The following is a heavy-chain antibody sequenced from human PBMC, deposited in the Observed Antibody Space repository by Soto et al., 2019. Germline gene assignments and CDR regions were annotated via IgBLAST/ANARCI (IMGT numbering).Heavy chain of an antibody. D-gene: IGHD3-10*01. CDR3: ARQVTMVRGATAGMDV. CDR1: GGSFGGYY. CDR2: INHSGST. V-gene: IGHV4-34*01. J-gene: IGHJ6*02. Sequence: SETLSLTCAVYGGSFGGYYWSWIRQPPGKGLEWIGEINHSGSTNYNPSPKSRVTISVDTSKNQFSLKLSSVTAADTAVYYCARQVTMVRGATAGMDVWGQGTTVTVSS.